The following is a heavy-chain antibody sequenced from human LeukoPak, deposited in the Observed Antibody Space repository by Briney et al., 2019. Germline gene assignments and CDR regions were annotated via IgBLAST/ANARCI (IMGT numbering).Heavy chain of an antibody. CDR3: ATPEGGALDAFDI. D-gene: IGHD1-26*01. V-gene: IGHV1-69*01. CDR2: IIPIFGTA. J-gene: IGHJ3*02. CDR1: GGTFSSYA. Sequence: VASVKASCKASGGTFSSYAISWVRQAPGQGLEWMGGIIPIFGTANYAQKFQGRVTITADESTSTAYMELSSLRSEDTAVYYCATPEGGALDAFDIWGQGTMVTVSS.